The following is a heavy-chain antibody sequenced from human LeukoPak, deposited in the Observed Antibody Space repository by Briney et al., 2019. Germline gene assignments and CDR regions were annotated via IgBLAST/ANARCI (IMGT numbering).Heavy chain of an antibody. V-gene: IGHV3-7*01. Sequence: PGGSLRLSCAASGFIFRNYWTTWVRQAPGKGLEWVANIKDDGRDKYYVDSVKGRFTISKDNNKNSVYLQMSSLRVDDTAVYYCARDSARGFDSWGQGTLVTVSS. CDR3: ARDSARGFDS. CDR1: GFIFRNYW. J-gene: IGHJ4*02. CDR2: IKDDGRDK. D-gene: IGHD3-10*01.